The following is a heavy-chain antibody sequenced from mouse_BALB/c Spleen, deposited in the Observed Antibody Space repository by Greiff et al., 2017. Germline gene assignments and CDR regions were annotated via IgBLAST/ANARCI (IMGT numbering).Heavy chain of an antibody. CDR2: IFPGSGNT. V-gene: IGHV1-66*01. CDR3: AREITTDY. J-gene: IGHJ2*01. D-gene: IGHD2-4*01. Sequence: VQRVESGPELVKPGASVKISCKASGYSFTSYYIHWVKQRPGQGLEWIGWIFPGSGNTKYNEKFKGKATLTADTSSSTAYMQLSSLTSEDSAVYFCAREITTDYWGQGTTLTVSS. CDR1: GYSFTSYY.